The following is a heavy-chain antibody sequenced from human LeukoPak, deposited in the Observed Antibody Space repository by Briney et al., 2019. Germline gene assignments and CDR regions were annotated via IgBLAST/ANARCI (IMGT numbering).Heavy chain of an antibody. J-gene: IGHJ6*02. CDR2: ISSSSCYI. CDR1: GFTFSSYS. D-gene: IGHD2-15*01. V-gene: IGHV3-21*01. CDR3: ARDSCSGGSCYLSSYYYYYGMDV. Sequence: GGSLRLSCAASGFTFSSYSMNWVRQAPGKGLEWVSSISSSSCYIYYADSVKGRFTISRDNAKNSLYLQMNSLRAEDTAVYYCARDSCSGGSCYLSSYYYYYGMDVWGQGTTVTVSS.